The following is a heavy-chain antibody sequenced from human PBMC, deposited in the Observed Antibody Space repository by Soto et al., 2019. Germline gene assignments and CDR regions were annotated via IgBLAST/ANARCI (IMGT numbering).Heavy chain of an antibody. J-gene: IGHJ6*03. Sequence: SGPTLVNPTETLTLTCTVSGFSLSNARMGVSWIRQPPGKALEWLAHIFSNDEKSYSTSLKSRLTISKDTSKSQVVLTMTNMDPVDTATYYCARISGGDYTYYYYYYKAVWGKGTTVTV. V-gene: IGHV2-26*01. D-gene: IGHD4-4*01. CDR1: GFSLSNARMG. CDR2: IFSNDEK. CDR3: ARISGGDYTYYYYYYKAV.